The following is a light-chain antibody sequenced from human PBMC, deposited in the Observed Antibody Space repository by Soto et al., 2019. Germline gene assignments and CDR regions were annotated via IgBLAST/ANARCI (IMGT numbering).Light chain of an antibody. J-gene: IGLJ2*01. Sequence: SALTQPRSVSGSPGQSVTISCSGTSSDVGAYNHVSWYQQHPGKAPKLVIYDVAKRPSGVPDRFSGSKSGNTASLTISGLQTEDEGNYYCSSYAGYYTLVFGGGTKVTVL. CDR2: DVA. CDR1: SSDVGAYNH. V-gene: IGLV2-11*01. CDR3: SSYAGYYTLV.